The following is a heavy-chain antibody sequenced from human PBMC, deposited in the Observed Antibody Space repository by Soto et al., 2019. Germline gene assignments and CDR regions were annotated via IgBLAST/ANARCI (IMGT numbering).Heavy chain of an antibody. Sequence: QVQLVQSGAEVKKPGSSVKVSCKASGGTFSTTTINWVRQAPGQGLEWMGGIIPLFGTPNYAQKFQGRVTITADESTSTAYMELRSLTSDDTAIYYCARQLRSFDWLHDFWGQGTLVTVSS. D-gene: IGHD3-9*01. CDR3: ARQLRSFDWLHDF. J-gene: IGHJ4*02. CDR2: IIPLFGTP. V-gene: IGHV1-69*01. CDR1: GGTFSTTT.